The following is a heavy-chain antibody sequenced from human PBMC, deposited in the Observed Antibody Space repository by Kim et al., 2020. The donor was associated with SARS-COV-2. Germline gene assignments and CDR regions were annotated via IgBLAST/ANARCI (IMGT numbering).Heavy chain of an antibody. CDR2: IWYDGSNT. CDR1: GFTFSFYG. D-gene: IGHD1-26*01. CDR3: AKGGRATIRLYFDY. Sequence: GGSLRLSCAASGFTFSFYGLHWVRQAPGKGLEWVAVIWYDGSNTYYADSVKGRFTISRDNSKNTLYLQMNSLRAEDTAVYYCAKGGRATIRLYFDYWGQGPLVTGS. V-gene: IGHV3-33*06. J-gene: IGHJ4*02.